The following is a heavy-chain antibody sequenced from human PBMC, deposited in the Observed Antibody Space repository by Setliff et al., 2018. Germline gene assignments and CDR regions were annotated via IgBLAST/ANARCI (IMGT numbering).Heavy chain of an antibody. J-gene: IGHJ5*02. CDR2: IYAGDSDT. CDR1: GFSFTDFW. Sequence: ESLKISCKGSGFSFTDFWIGWVRQMPGKGLEWMGLIYAGDSDTRYNPSFQGRVTMSADKSINTAYLQWSSLKASGTAIYYCARQKSTGSGNNWFDPWGQGTLVTVSS. D-gene: IGHD3-10*01. V-gene: IGHV5-51*01. CDR3: ARQKSTGSGNNWFDP.